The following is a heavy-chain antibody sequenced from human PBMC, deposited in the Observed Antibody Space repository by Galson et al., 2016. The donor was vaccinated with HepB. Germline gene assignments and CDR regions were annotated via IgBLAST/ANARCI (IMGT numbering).Heavy chain of an antibody. J-gene: IGHJ6*02. D-gene: IGHD6-19*01. Sequence: SETLSLTCTVSGASISGYYLSWIRQPPGKGLEWIGYIYYSGRTNYNPSLKSRVTISVYTSKNQFSLKLSSVTAADTAVYYCARDDSGGWYGFHYGMDVWGQGTTVTVS. V-gene: IGHV4-59*01. CDR1: GASISGYY. CDR2: IYYSGRT. CDR3: ARDDSGGWYGFHYGMDV.